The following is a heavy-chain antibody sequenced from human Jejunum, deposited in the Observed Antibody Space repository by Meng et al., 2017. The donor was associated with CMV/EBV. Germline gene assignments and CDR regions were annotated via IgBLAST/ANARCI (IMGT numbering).Heavy chain of an antibody. D-gene: IGHD3-10*01. J-gene: IGHJ6*02. CDR2: IASDGNYI. CDR1: GFTFSTCS. V-gene: IGHV3-21*01. CDR3: YGSGV. Sequence: SLKISCAASGFTFSTCSMNWVRQAPGKGLEWVASIASDGNYIYYADSVKGRFTISRDNAKSTLYLQMNSLRAEDTAVYYCYGSGVWGQGTTVTVSS.